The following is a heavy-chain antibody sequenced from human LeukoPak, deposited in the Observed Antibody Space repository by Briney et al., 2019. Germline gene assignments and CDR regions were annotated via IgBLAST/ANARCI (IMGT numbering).Heavy chain of an antibody. CDR3: ARGPTPKFDP. Sequence: ASVKVSCKASGYTSTSYGISWVRQAPGQGLEWMGWISAYNGNTNYAQKFQGRVTITADESTSTAYMELSSLRSEDTAVYYCARGPTPKFDPWGQGTLVTVSS. J-gene: IGHJ5*02. CDR1: GYTSTSYG. CDR2: ISAYNGNT. V-gene: IGHV1-18*01.